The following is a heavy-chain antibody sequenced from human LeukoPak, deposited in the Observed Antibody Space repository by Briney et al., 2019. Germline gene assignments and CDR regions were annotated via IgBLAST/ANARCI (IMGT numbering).Heavy chain of an antibody. J-gene: IGHJ4*02. Sequence: GGSLRLSCAASGFTFSDYWMGWVRQAPGKGLEWVANINQDDSEKFYVDSVKGRFTISRDNAKNSLYLQMNSLRAEDTAVYYCARSSHNAYFYDTMNSSFGCWGQGTLVTVSS. V-gene: IGHV3-7*01. CDR1: GFTFSDYW. CDR3: ARSSHNAYFYDTMNSSFGC. D-gene: IGHD3-22*01. CDR2: INQDDSEK.